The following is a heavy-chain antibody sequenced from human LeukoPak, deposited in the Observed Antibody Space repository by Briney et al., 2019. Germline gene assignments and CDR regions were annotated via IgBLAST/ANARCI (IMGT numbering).Heavy chain of an antibody. CDR1: GYSFTSYW. Sequence: GESLKISCKGSGYSFTSYWIGWVRQMPGKGLEWMGIIYPGDSDTRYSPSFQGQVTISVDKSISTAYLQWSSLKASDTAMYYCARQRGYGDSSGYWFDPWGQGTLVTVSS. CDR3: ARQRGYGDSSGYWFDP. D-gene: IGHD3-22*01. V-gene: IGHV5-51*01. CDR2: IYPGDSDT. J-gene: IGHJ5*02.